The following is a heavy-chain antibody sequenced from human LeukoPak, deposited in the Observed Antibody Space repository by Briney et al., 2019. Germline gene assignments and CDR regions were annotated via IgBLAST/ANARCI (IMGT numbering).Heavy chain of an antibody. CDR1: GYSFTSYW. CDR2: IYPGDSDT. Sequence: GESLKISCKGSGYSFTSYWIGWVRQMPGKGLEWMGIIYPGDSDTRYSPSFQGQVTISADKSISTAYLQWSSLKASDTAMYYCARIKVEIAAAGSNWPWFDPWGQGTLVTVSS. V-gene: IGHV5-51*01. D-gene: IGHD6-13*01. J-gene: IGHJ5*02. CDR3: ARIKVEIAAAGSNWPWFDP.